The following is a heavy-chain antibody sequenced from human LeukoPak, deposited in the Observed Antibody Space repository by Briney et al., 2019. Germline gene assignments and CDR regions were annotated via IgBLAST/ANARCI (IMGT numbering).Heavy chain of an antibody. CDR2: IRSSSDTI. Sequence: GGSLRLSCAASGFTFSSYGMHWVRQAPGKGLEWVSYIRSSSDTIYYADSVKGRFTISRDNAKNSLYLQMNSLRAEDTAVYYCARGEYTSGWYYFDYWGQGTLVTVSS. CDR1: GFTFSSYG. J-gene: IGHJ4*02. V-gene: IGHV3-48*01. CDR3: ARGEYTSGWYYFDY. D-gene: IGHD6-19*01.